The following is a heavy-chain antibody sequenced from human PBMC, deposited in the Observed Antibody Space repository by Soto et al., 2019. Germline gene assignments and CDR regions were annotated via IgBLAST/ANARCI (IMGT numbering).Heavy chain of an antibody. CDR3: ARDNGMAGSFDP. CDR1: GFTFSSYG. CDR2: ISFSSTTI. V-gene: IGHV3-48*02. D-gene: IGHD2-8*01. Sequence: VQLEESGGGVVQPGRSLRLSCAASGFTFSSYGMHWVRQAPGKGLEWVSYISFSSTTIFYADSVRGRFTISRDNAKNSLYLQMNTLRDEDTAVYYCARDNGMAGSFDPWGQGTLVTVSS. J-gene: IGHJ5*02.